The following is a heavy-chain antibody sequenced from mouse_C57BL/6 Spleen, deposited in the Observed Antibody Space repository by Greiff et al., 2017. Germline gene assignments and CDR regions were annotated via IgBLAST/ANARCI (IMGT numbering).Heavy chain of an antibody. CDR1: GYTFTSYW. V-gene: IGHV1-69*01. J-gene: IGHJ4*01. CDR2: IDPSDSYT. Sequence: QVQLQQPGAELVMPGASVKLSCKASGYTFTSYWMHWVKQRPGQGLEWIGEIDPSDSYTNYNQKFKGKSTLTVDKSSSTAYMQLSSLTSEDSAVYYCARGGEYAMDDWGQGTSVTVSS. CDR3: ARGGEYAMDD.